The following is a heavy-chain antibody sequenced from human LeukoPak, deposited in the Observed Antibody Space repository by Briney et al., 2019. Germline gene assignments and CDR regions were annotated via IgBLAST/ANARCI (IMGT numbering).Heavy chain of an antibody. D-gene: IGHD3-10*01. CDR1: GGSISSYY. V-gene: IGHV4-59*12. CDR3: ARDHYYGSGSYEFDY. J-gene: IGHJ4*02. Sequence: SETLSLTCTVSGGSISSYYWSWIRQPPGKGLEWIGYIYYSGSTNYNPSLKSRVTMSVDTSKNQFSLKLSSVTAADTAVYYCARDHYYGSGSYEFDYWGQGTLVTVSS. CDR2: IYYSGST.